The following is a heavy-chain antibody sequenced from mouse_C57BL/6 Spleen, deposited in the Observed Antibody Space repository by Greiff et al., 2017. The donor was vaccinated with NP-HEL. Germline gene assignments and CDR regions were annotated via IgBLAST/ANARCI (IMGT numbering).Heavy chain of an antibody. D-gene: IGHD3-2*02. CDR2: IDPETGGT. J-gene: IGHJ3*01. CDR1: GYTFTDYE. CDR3: TRKEDSSGYWFAY. Sequence: QVQLQQSGAELVRPGASVTLSCKASGYTFTDYEMHWVKQTPVHGLDWIGAIDPETGGTAYNQKFKGKAILTADKSSSTAYMELRSLTSEDSAVYYCTRKEDSSGYWFAYWGQGTLVTGAA. V-gene: IGHV1-15*01.